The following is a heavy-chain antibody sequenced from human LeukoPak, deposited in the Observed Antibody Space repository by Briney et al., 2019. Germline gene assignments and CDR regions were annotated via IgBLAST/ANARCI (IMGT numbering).Heavy chain of an antibody. CDR2: IYYSGST. CDR3: ARAPGHYYYMDV. D-gene: IGHD3-10*01. J-gene: IGHJ6*03. V-gene: IGHV4-59*01. Sequence: PSETLSLTCTVSGGSISSYYWSWIRQPPGKGLEWIGYIYYSGSTNYNPSLKSRVTISVDTSKNQFSLKLSSVTAADTAVYYCARAPGHYYYMDVWGKGTTVTVSS. CDR1: GGSISSYY.